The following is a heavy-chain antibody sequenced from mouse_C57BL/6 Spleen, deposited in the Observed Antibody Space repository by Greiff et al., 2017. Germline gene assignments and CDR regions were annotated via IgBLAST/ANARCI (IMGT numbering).Heavy chain of an antibody. CDR1: GYAFSSYW. D-gene: IGHD1-1*01. V-gene: IGHV1-80*01. CDR2: IYPGDGDT. J-gene: IGHJ2*01. CDR3: ARSSYGSSYFDY. Sequence: VQLQQSGAELVKPGASVKISCKASGYAFSSYWMNWVKQRPGKGLEGIGQIYPGDGDTNYNGKFKGKATLTAAKSSSTAYMQLSSLTSEDSAVYFCARSSYGSSYFDYWGQGTTLTVSS.